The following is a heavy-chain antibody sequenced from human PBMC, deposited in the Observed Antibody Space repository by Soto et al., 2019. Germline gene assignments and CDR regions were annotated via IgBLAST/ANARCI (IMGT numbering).Heavy chain of an antibody. Sequence: PGGSLRLSCAASGFTFSSYAMSWVRQAPGKGLEWVSAISGSGGSTYYADSVKGRFTISRDNSKNTLYLQMNSLRAEDTAVYYCAKVVVVVAATPGNWFDPWGQGTLVTVSS. CDR2: ISGSGGST. CDR1: GFTFSSYA. J-gene: IGHJ5*02. CDR3: AKVVVVVAATPGNWFDP. D-gene: IGHD2-15*01. V-gene: IGHV3-23*01.